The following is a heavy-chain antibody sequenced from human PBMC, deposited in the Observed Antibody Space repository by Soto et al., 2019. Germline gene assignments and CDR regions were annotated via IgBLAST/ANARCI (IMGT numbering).Heavy chain of an antibody. CDR2: VYYSGTT. V-gene: IGHV4-61*01. CDR1: GGSVSNKTYY. J-gene: IGHJ4*02. Sequence: SETLSLTCPVSGGSVSNKTYYWSWIRQPPGKRLEWIGYVYYSGTTNYNPSLKSRVTISVDMSKNQFSLSLSSVTAADTALYYCARTTAVPNSLRSRYFFDFWGQGTLVTVSS. D-gene: IGHD1-1*01. CDR3: ARTTAVPNSLRSRYFFDF.